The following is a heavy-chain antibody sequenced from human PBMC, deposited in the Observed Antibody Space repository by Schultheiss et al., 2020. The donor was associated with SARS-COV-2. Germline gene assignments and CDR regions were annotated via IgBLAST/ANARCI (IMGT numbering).Heavy chain of an antibody. J-gene: IGHJ6*02. Sequence: SETLSLTCAVSGGSISSGDSSWSWIRQPPGKGLEWIGYIYHSGSAYYNPSLKSRVTMSIERSANQFSLRLNSVIAADTAVYYCARGLRGSGDHCSKGVCHPYYYYALDVWGQGTTVTVSS. CDR2: IYHSGSA. V-gene: IGHV4-30-2*01. CDR3: ARGLRGSGDHCSKGVCHPYYYYALDV. CDR1: GGSISSGDSS. D-gene: IGHD2-8*01.